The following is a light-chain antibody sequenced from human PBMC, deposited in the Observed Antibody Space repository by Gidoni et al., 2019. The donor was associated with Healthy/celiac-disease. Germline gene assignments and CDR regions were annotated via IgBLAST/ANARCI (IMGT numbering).Light chain of an antibody. V-gene: IGLV4-69*01. CDR1: SGHSSYA. CDR2: LNSDGSH. CDR3: QTWGTGIRV. Sequence: QLVLTQSPSAAAPLGASVTLTCTLSSGHSSYAIAGHQQQPEKGPRYLMKLNSDGSHSKGDGIPDRFSGSSSAADRYLTISSLQSEDEADYYCQTWGTGIRVFGGGTKLTVL. J-gene: IGLJ3*02.